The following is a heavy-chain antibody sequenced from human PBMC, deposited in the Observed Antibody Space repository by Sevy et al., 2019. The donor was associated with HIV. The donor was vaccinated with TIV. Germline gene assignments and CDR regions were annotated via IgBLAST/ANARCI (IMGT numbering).Heavy chain of an antibody. CDR3: ARGGSELRYFDWLSNYYYMDV. D-gene: IGHD3-9*01. CDR1: GFTVSSNY. Sequence: GGSLRLSCAASGFTVSSNYMSWVRQAPGKGLEWVSVIYSGGSTYYADSVKGRFTISRDNSKNTLYLQMNSLRAEDTAVYYCARGGSELRYFDWLSNYYYMDVWGKGTTVTVSS. CDR2: IYSGGST. V-gene: IGHV3-53*01. J-gene: IGHJ6*03.